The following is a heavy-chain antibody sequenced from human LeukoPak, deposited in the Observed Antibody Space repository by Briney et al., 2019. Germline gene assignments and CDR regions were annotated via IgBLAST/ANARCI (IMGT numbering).Heavy chain of an antibody. CDR2: ISSSSSHI. Sequence: SGGSLRLSCAASGFIFSTYSMNWVRQAPGKGLEWVSSISSSSSHIYYADSVKGRLTISRDNAKNSLYLQIYSLRAQDTAVYYCARDTRFGALYDSSYHGMDVRGKGTTVTVSS. J-gene: IGHJ6*04. CDR1: GFIFSTYS. D-gene: IGHD3-10*01. CDR3: ARDTRFGALYDSSYHGMDV. V-gene: IGHV3-21*03.